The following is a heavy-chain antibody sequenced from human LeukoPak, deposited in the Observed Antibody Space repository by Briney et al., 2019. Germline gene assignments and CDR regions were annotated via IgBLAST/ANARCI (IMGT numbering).Heavy chain of an antibody. CDR2: INPNSGGT. Sequence: ASVKVSCKASGYTFTGYYMHWVRQAPAQGLEWMGWINPNSGGTNYAQKFQGWVTMTRDTSISTAYMELSRLRSDDTAVYYCARSGAYTAMAGDYWGQGTLVTVSS. D-gene: IGHD5-18*01. J-gene: IGHJ4*02. CDR1: GYTFTGYY. CDR3: ARSGAYTAMAGDY. V-gene: IGHV1-2*04.